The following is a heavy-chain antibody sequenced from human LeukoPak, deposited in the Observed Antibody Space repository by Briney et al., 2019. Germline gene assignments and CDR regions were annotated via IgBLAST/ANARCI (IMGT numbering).Heavy chain of an antibody. D-gene: IGHD5-18*01. CDR1: GFSLSTYW. CDR2: IKQDGSEQ. Sequence: PGESLRLSCAASGFSLSTYWVSWVRQAPGKGLEWVANIKQDGSEQYYGDSVKGRFTISRDNAKNSLYLQMNSLRAEDTAVYYCARAITNYGYIFDCWGQGTLVTVSS. V-gene: IGHV3-7*01. CDR3: ARAITNYGYIFDC. J-gene: IGHJ4*02.